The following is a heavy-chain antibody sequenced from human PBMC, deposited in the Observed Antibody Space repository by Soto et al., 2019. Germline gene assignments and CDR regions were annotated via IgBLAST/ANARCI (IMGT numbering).Heavy chain of an antibody. CDR2: IYYSGST. V-gene: IGHV4-31*03. J-gene: IGHJ4*02. D-gene: IGHD5-18*01. CDR1: GGSISSGGYY. CDR3: AREAAMVPSPPDY. Sequence: QVQLQESGPGLVKPSQTLSLTCTVSGGSISSGGYYWSWIRQHPGKGLEWIGYIYYSGSTYYNPSLNSRVTIPVDTSKNQFSLKLSSVTAADTAVYYCAREAAMVPSPPDYWGQGTLVTVSS.